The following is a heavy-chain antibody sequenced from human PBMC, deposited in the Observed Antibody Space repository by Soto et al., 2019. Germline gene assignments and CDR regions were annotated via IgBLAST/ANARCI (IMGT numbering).Heavy chain of an antibody. CDR1: VGSFSIYH. CDR3: ARGYDTALAPIF. J-gene: IGHJ4*02. Sequence: SETLSVTCAFYVGSFSIYHWSWIRQTPGKGLEWIGEINHLTTTNYNPSLKSRVIISLDTPKNQLSLKLSSVTAADTAVYYCARGYDTALAPIFWGQGIMVTVSS. CDR2: INHLTTT. V-gene: IGHV4-34*01. D-gene: IGHD5-18*01.